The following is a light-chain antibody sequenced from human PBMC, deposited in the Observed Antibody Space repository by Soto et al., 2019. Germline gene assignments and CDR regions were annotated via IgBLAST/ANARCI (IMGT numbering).Light chain of an antibody. CDR2: EVS. CDR3: SSYTTSSTLWV. V-gene: IGLV2-14*01. J-gene: IGLJ3*02. CDR1: SSDVGDYNC. Sequence: QSVLTQPASVSGSPGQSITISCTGTSSDVGDYNCVSWYQQHPGKAPKLIIYEVSNRPSGVSNHFSGSKSGNTASLPTSGLQAEDEADYYCSSYTTSSTLWVFGGGTKLTVL.